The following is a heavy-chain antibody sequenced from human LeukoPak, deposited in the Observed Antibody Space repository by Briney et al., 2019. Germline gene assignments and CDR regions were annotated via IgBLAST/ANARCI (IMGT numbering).Heavy chain of an antibody. CDR1: GGSFSGYY. CDR2: INHSGST. V-gene: IGHV4-34*01. CDR3: ARYCSSTSCHYFDY. J-gene: IGHJ4*02. Sequence: SETLSLICAVYGGSFSGYYWSWIRQPPGKGLEWIGEINHSGSTNYNPSLKSRVTISVDTSKNQFSLKLSSVTAADTAVYYCARYCSSTSCHYFDYWGQGTLVTVSS. D-gene: IGHD2-2*01.